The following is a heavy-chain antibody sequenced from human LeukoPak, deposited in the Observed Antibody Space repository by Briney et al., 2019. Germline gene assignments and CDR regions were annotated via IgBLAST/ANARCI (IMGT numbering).Heavy chain of an antibody. Sequence: PGGSLRLSCLASGFTFNRDAMHWARQAPGKGLEWVALISLGGGVKSYADPVRGRFTISRDDSKNVVYLQMNSLRDEDTAVYYCARELGYCSSTSCYFHGMDVWGQGTTVTVSS. CDR2: ISLGGGVK. J-gene: IGHJ6*02. V-gene: IGHV3-30-3*01. CDR3: ARELGYCSSTSCYFHGMDV. D-gene: IGHD2-2*01. CDR1: GFTFNRDA.